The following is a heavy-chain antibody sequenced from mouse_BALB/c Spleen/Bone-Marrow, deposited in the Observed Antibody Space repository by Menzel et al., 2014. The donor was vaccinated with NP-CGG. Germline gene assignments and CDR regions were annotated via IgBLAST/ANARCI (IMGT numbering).Heavy chain of an antibody. V-gene: IGHV1-20*02. Sequence: DVQLQESGPELVKPGASVKISCKASGYSFTGYFMNWVMQSHGKSLEWIGRINPYNGDTFYNQKFKGKATLTVDKSSSTAHMELRSLASEDSAVYYCASSFITTAYYFYYWGQGTTLTVSS. CDR2: INPYNGDT. CDR3: ASSFITTAYYFYY. J-gene: IGHJ2*01. CDR1: GYSFTGYF. D-gene: IGHD1-2*01.